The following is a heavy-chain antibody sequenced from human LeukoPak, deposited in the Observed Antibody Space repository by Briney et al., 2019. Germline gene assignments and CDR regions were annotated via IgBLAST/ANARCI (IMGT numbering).Heavy chain of an antibody. CDR2: IYHSGST. CDR1: GGSISSGGYS. D-gene: IGHD6-19*01. CDR3: ARSYQWLGPPHEDH. V-gene: IGHV4-30-2*01. J-gene: IGHJ4*02. Sequence: SETLSLTCAVSGGSISSGGYSWSWIRQPPGKGLEWIGYIYHSGSTYYNPSLKSRVTISVDRSKNQFSLKLSSVTAADTAVYYCARSYQWLGPPHEDHWGQGTLVTVSS.